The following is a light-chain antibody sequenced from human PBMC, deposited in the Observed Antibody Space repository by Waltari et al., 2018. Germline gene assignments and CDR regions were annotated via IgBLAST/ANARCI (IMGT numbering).Light chain of an antibody. CDR3: QHRATWPIT. V-gene: IGKV3-11*01. CDR2: DAS. Sequence: EIVLTQSPATLSLSPGERATLSCRASQGVVSYLAWYQQKPGPAPRLLIYDASNRATGIPARFSGSGSGTDFTLTISSLEPEDFAVYYCQHRATWPITFGQGTRLEIK. CDR1: QGVVSY. J-gene: IGKJ5*01.